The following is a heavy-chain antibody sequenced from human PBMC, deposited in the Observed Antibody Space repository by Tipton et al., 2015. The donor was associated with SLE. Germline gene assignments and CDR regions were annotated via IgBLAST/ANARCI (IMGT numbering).Heavy chain of an antibody. J-gene: IGHJ4*02. V-gene: IGHV3-30*19. CDR1: GFTFIHYG. CDR2: IPYDGSSE. CDR3: AKDGLSLSIYERQYYFDY. Sequence: RSLRLSCAASGFTFIHYGIHWVRQAPGKGLEWVAFIPYDGSSEFYADSVKGRFTISRDNSRDTLYLQMNSLRAEDTAVYYCAKDGLSLSIYERQYYFDYWGQGTLVTVSS. D-gene: IGHD1-1*01.